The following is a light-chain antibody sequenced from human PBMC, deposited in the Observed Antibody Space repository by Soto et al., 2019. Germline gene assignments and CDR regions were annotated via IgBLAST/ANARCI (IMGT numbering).Light chain of an antibody. CDR2: DAS. Sequence: EIVLTQSPATLSLSPGERATLSCRASRSVSRYLAWYQQKPGQAPRLLVSDASNRATGIPARFSGSGSGTDFTITISSLEPEDFAVYYCHQRSNWPFTFGPGNKVDIK. J-gene: IGKJ3*01. V-gene: IGKV3-11*01. CDR1: RSVSRY. CDR3: HQRSNWPFT.